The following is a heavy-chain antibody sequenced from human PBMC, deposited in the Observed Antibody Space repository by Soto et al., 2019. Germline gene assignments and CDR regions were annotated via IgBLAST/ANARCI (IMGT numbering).Heavy chain of an antibody. D-gene: IGHD1-26*01. V-gene: IGHV4-34*01. J-gene: IGHJ4*02. Sequence: QVQLQQSGAGLLKPSGTLSLTCDVYGGSFSDYIWTWIRQTPGKGLQWIGQINHSGSANYNPSLKSRVTISVHTSSSQFSLELSSVTAADTAVYYCARGLISGSHYSGGWYYFDSWGQGTQVTVSS. CDR2: INHSGSA. CDR3: ARGLISGSHYSGGWYYFDS. CDR1: GGSFSDYI.